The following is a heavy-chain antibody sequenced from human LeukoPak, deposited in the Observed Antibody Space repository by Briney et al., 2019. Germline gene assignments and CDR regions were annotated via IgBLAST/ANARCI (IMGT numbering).Heavy chain of an antibody. D-gene: IGHD4-17*01. V-gene: IGHV3-33*01. CDR3: ARDPDYGDERSFDY. Sequence: GRSLRLSCAASGFTFSSYGMHWVRQAPGKGLEWVAVIWYDGSNKYYADSVKGRFTTSRDNSKNTLYLQMNSLRAEDTAVYYCARDPDYGDERSFDYWGQGTLVTVSS. J-gene: IGHJ4*02. CDR1: GFTFSSYG. CDR2: IWYDGSNK.